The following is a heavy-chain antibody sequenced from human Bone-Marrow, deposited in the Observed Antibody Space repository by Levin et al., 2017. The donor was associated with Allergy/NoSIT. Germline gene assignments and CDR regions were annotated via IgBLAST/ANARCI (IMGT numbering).Heavy chain of an antibody. V-gene: IGHV1-69*13. D-gene: IGHD2-15*01. Sequence: ASVKVSCKASGGTFSSHGIAWVRQAPGQGLEWMGGIIPIFGPPNYAQKFQGRVTISADESTNTAYMELSSLRSDDTAVFYCTRLTGDCSGGACLSRYFYYYMDVWGKGTTVTVSS. J-gene: IGHJ6*03. CDR1: GGTFSSHG. CDR2: IIPIFGPP. CDR3: TRLTGDCSGGACLSRYFYYYMDV.